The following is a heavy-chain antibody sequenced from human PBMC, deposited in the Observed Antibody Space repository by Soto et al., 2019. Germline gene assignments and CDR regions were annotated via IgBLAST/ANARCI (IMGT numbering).Heavy chain of an antibody. CDR2: INNNNGKT. CDR1: GYTFSNSG. CDR3: AKATGSSFDN. D-gene: IGHD6-6*01. V-gene: IGHV1-18*01. J-gene: IGHJ4*02. Sequence: ASVKVSCKTSGYTFSNSGISWVRQAPGQGLEWLGWINNNNGKTNCAQKLQDRLTLTTDTSTSTAYMELRSLRSDDTAMYYCAKATGSSFDNWGQGTLVPVSS.